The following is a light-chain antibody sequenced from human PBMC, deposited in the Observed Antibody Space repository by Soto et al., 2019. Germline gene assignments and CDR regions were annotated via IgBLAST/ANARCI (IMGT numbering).Light chain of an antibody. J-gene: IGKJ1*01. Sequence: EIVMTQSPATLSVSPGERATLSCRASQSVGTYLAWYQQKAGQAPRLLIYSASTRATGIPARFSGSGSGTEFTLTICSLESEDFAIYYCQEYDDWPPWTFGQGTRVEVK. CDR2: SAS. CDR1: QSVGTY. V-gene: IGKV3-15*01. CDR3: QEYDDWPPWT.